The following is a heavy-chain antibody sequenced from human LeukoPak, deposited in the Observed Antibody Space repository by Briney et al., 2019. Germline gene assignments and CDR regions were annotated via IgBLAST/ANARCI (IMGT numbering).Heavy chain of an antibody. D-gene: IGHD3-10*01. Sequence: ASVKVSCKASGYTFTGYYMHWVRQAPGPGLEWMGWINPNSGGTNYAQKFQGRVTMTRDTSISTAYMELSRLRSDDTAVYYCARPRAMVRGVIAGHWFDPWGQGTLVTVSS. J-gene: IGHJ5*02. CDR1: GYTFTGYY. CDR3: ARPRAMVRGVIAGHWFDP. V-gene: IGHV1-2*02. CDR2: INPNSGGT.